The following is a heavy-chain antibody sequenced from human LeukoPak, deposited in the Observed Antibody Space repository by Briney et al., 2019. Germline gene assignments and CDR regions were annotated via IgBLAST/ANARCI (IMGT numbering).Heavy chain of an antibody. CDR1: GGTFSSYA. Sequence: SVKVSCKASGGTFSSYAISWVRQAPGQGLEWMGGIIPIFGTANYAQKFQGRVTITADESTSTAYMELSSLRSEDTAVYYCARDRGLDYYDSSGYYFDYWGQGTPVTVSS. J-gene: IGHJ4*02. CDR2: IIPIFGTA. CDR3: ARDRGLDYYDSSGYYFDY. V-gene: IGHV1-69*13. D-gene: IGHD3-22*01.